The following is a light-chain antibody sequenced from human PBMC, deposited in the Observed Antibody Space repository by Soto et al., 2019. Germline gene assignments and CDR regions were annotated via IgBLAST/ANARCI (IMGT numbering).Light chain of an antibody. V-gene: IGLV2-14*01. CDR2: EVT. CDR3: SSYTRSSTLV. CDR1: SSDVGGYYY. Sequence: QSALTQPASVSGSPGQSITISCTGTSSDVGGYYYVSWYQQYPGKAPKLIINEVTNRPSGISNRFSVSKSGNTASLTISGLQAEDEADYYCSSYTRSSTLVFGGGTKLTVL. J-gene: IGLJ2*01.